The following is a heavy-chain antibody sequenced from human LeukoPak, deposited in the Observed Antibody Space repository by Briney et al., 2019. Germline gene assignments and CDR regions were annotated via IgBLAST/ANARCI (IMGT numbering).Heavy chain of an antibody. Sequence: SETLSLTCAVYGGFFSGYYWSWIRQPPGKGLEWIGEINHSGSTNYNPSLKSRVTISVDTSKNQFSLKLSSVTAADTAVYYCARLGKVGYCSGGSCYSGFRYYYGMDVWGQGTTVTVSS. CDR2: INHSGST. CDR1: GGFFSGYY. CDR3: ARLGKVGYCSGGSCYSGFRYYYGMDV. J-gene: IGHJ6*02. D-gene: IGHD2-15*01. V-gene: IGHV4-34*01.